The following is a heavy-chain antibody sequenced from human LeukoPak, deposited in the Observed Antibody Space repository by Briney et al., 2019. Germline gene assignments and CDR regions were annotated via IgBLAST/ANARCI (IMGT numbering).Heavy chain of an antibody. D-gene: IGHD6-13*01. J-gene: IGHJ5*02. CDR1: GRTFSSYA. CDR2: IIPIFGTA. Sequence: EASVKVSCKASGRTFSSYAISWVRQAPGQGLEWMGGIIPIFGTANYAQKFQGRVTITADESTSTAYMELSSLRSEDTAVYYCARDSVAGSIAAAGTSWFDPWGQGTLVTVSS. CDR3: ARDSVAGSIAAAGTSWFDP. V-gene: IGHV1-69*13.